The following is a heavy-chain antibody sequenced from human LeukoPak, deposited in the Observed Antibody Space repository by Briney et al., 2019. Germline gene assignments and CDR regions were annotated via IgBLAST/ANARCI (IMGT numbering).Heavy chain of an antibody. J-gene: IGHJ3*01. CDR1: GGSFSGYY. CDR3: ARISSSNWYNERGAFDV. V-gene: IGHV4-34*01. CDR2: INHSGST. D-gene: IGHD6-13*01. Sequence: NPSETLSLTCAVYGGSFSGYYWSWIRQPPGKGLEWIGEINHSGSTNYNPSLKSRVTMSVDTSKNQFSLKLSSVTAADTAVYYCARISSSNWYNERGAFDVWGQGTMVTVSS.